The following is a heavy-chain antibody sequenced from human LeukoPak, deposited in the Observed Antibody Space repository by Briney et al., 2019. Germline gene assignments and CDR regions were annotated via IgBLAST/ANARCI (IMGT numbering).Heavy chain of an antibody. V-gene: IGHV3-74*01. J-gene: IGHJ4*01. CDR1: GFTFSTSW. D-gene: IGHD5-24*01. CDR2: ITRDGGRT. Sequence: PGVSLRLSCAASGFTFSTSWMHWVRQAPGKGLVWVSQITRDGGRTRYADSVKGRLTISRGNAKNTVYLQMNSLRTDDTAMYYCARGRNGFFDYWGHGTLVTVSS. CDR3: ARGRNGFFDY.